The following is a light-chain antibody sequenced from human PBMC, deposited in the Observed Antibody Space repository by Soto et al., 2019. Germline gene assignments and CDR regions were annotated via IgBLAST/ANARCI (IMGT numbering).Light chain of an antibody. CDR3: QQYGTSPYT. J-gene: IGKJ2*01. Sequence: EIVLTQSPCTLSLSPGERATLSCRASQSVASSYLAWYQQTPGQAPRLLIYGASRRATGIPDRFSGSGSGTDFTLTISRLESDDFAVYFCQQYGTSPYTFGQGTKVDIK. CDR1: QSVASSY. V-gene: IGKV3-20*01. CDR2: GAS.